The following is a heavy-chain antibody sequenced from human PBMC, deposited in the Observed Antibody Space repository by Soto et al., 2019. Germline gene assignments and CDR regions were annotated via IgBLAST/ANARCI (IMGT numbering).Heavy chain of an antibody. CDR2: ISWNSGSI. CDR3: AKDIVSRRGSSSSFSAY. Sequence: GGSLRLSCAASGFTFDDYAMHWVRQAPGKGLEWVSGISWNSGSIGYADSVKGRFTISRDNAKNSLYLQMNSLRAEDTALYYCAKDIVSRRGSSSSFSAYWGQGTLVTVSS. J-gene: IGHJ4*02. D-gene: IGHD6-13*01. CDR1: GFTFDDYA. V-gene: IGHV3-9*01.